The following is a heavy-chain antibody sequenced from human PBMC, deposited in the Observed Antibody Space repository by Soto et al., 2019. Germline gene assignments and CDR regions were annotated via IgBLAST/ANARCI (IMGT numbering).Heavy chain of an antibody. D-gene: IGHD3-10*01. CDR1: GFTFSSYW. J-gene: IGHJ4*02. Sequence: GSLRLSCAASGFTFSSYWMHWVRQVPGKGLLWVSRIDEYGSTINYADSVKGRFTISRDNARNTLYLEMDSLRAEDTALYYCTRDIGGKGAYWGPGTLVTVSS. CDR3: TRDIGGKGAY. CDR2: IDEYGSTI. V-gene: IGHV3-74*01.